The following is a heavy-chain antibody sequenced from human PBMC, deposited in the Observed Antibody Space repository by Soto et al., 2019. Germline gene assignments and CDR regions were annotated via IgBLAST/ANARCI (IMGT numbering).Heavy chain of an antibody. J-gene: IGHJ6*04. CDR3: SGGGIYFGDFPSLDV. Sequence: EVQLVESGGGLVKPGGSLRLSCAASGFTFSSYNMNWVRQAPGKGLEWVSSLSSSSTYIYYADSVKGRFTISRDNAKNSLYLQMNSLRAEDTAVYLCSGGGIYFGDFPSLDVRGKGAPVTVSS. D-gene: IGHD2-21*01. CDR1: GFTFSSYN. V-gene: IGHV3-21*01. CDR2: LSSSSTYI.